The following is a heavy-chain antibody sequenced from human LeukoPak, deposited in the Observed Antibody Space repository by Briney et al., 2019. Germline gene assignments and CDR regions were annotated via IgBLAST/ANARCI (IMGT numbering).Heavy chain of an antibody. Sequence: PSQTLSLTCTVSGGSISCGGYYWSWIRQHPGKGLEWIGYIYYSGSTYYNSSLKSRVTISVDTSKNQFSLKLSSVTATDTAVYYCARERHYDILTGYSHFDYWGQGTLVTVSS. D-gene: IGHD3-9*01. V-gene: IGHV4-31*03. CDR1: GGSISCGGYY. CDR2: IYYSGST. CDR3: ARERHYDILTGYSHFDY. J-gene: IGHJ4*02.